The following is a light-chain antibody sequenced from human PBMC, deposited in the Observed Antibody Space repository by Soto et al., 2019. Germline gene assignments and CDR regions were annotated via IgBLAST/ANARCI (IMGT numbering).Light chain of an antibody. J-gene: IGKJ4*01. V-gene: IGKV3-20*01. CDR3: QHYATSLFA. CDR2: GAS. Sequence: EIVLTQSPGTLSLSPGERATLFCRASQSVYNNYLAWYQQKSGLAPRLLIYGASSRATGIPDRFSCSGSGTDFTLTISGLEPEDFAVYYCQHYATSLFAFGGGTKVEIK. CDR1: QSVYNNY.